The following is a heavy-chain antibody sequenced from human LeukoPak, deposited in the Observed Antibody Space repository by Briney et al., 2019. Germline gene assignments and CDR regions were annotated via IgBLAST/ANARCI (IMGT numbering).Heavy chain of an antibody. CDR2: ISPNGVIT. CDR3: AKDDAWLQYGN. D-gene: IGHD5-24*01. Sequence: PGGSLRLSCAAPGFTFSSYGMNWVRQAPGRGLEWVSGISPNGVITYYADSVKGRFTISRDNSKRTVYLQMNSLRPEDTAVYYCAKDDAWLQYGNWGRGTLVTVSS. V-gene: IGHV3-23*01. CDR1: GFTFSSYG. J-gene: IGHJ4*02.